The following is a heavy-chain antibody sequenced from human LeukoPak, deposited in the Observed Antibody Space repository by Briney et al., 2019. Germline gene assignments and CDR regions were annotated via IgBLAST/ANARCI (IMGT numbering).Heavy chain of an antibody. CDR3: VGSSGWPAY. V-gene: IGHV3-74*03. CDR1: GFSFKNCW. CDR2: IDNDGNT. D-gene: IGHD6-19*01. J-gene: IGHJ4*02. Sequence: RGSLRLSCAAPGFSFKNCWRHCVRQAPGKGLEWVSRIDNDGNTKCADSVKGRFTIARDNAKNTLYLQMNSLRADDPAVYSCVGSSGWPAYWGQGSLVTVSS.